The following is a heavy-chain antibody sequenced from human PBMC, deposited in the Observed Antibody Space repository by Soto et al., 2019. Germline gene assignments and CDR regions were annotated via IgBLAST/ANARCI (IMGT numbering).Heavy chain of an antibody. J-gene: IGHJ6*02. CDR1: GGSLSNFG. CDR2: IIPVFGTA. Sequence: QVQLVQSGAEVKKPGSSVKVSCKASGGSLSNFGISWVRQAPGQGLEWMGGIIPVFGTANYAQKFQGRVTLGADEATCVVYMNVTSLRSEDTAVYYCARGAATKIVVTTYYGMDVWGQGTTVTVSS. CDR3: ARGAATKIVVTTYYGMDV. V-gene: IGHV1-69*12. D-gene: IGHD2-15*01.